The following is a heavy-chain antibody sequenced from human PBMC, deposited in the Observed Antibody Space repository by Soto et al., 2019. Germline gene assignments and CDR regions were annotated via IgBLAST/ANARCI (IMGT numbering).Heavy chain of an antibody. CDR3: ARVPSPLDYYYAMDV. D-gene: IGHD2-2*03. J-gene: IGHJ6*02. V-gene: IGHV4-30-4*01. CDR2: IFSSGTT. CDR1: GDAISSGNKY. Sequence: QVQLRESGPGLVMHSQTLSLTCTVSGDAISSGNKYCSWIRQPPGKGLEWIGYIFSSGTTYYNQSLKSRLTMSLDASQTQFALTRNSLTDADTAVYFCARVPSPLDYYYAMDVWGQGTQVTDSS.